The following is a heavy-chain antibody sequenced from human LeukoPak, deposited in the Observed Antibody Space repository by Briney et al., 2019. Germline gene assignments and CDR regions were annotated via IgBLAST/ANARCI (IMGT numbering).Heavy chain of an antibody. CDR1: GGSISSSSYY. CDR2: IYYSGST. V-gene: IGHV4-39*01. CDR3: ARLKRTRDYGDYLPDY. D-gene: IGHD4-17*01. Sequence: SETLSLTCTVSGGSISSSSYYWGWIRQPPGKGLEWIGSIYYSGSTYYNPSLKSRVTISVDTSKNQFSLKLSSVTAADTAVYYCARLKRTRDYGDYLPDYWGQGTLVTVSS. J-gene: IGHJ4*02.